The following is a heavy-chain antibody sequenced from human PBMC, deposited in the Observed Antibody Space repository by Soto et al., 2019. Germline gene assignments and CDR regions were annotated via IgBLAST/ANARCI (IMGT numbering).Heavy chain of an antibody. D-gene: IGHD6-13*01. CDR3: ARAPKSPWYLSNFDY. J-gene: IGHJ4*02. CDR2: ISYDGSNK. V-gene: IGHV3-30-3*01. Sequence: GGFLRLSCAASGFTFSSYAMHWVRQAPGKGLEWVAVISYDGSNKYYADSVKGRFTISRDNSKNTLYLQMNSLRAEDTAVYYCARAPKSPWYLSNFDYWGQGTLVTVSS. CDR1: GFTFSSYA.